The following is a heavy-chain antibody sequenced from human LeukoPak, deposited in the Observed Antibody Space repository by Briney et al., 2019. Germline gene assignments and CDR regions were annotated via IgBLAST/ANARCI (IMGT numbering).Heavy chain of an antibody. V-gene: IGHV4-4*07. J-gene: IGHJ4*02. D-gene: IGHD6-13*01. CDR3: ARDIAAAGYYFDY. CDR2: IYTSGST. CDR1: GGSINNYY. Sequence: PSETLSLTCTVSGGSINNYYWSWIRQPAGKGLEWIGRIYTSGSTNYNPSLKSRVTMSVDTSKNQFSLKLSSVTAADTAVYYCARDIAAAGYYFDYWGQGTLVTVSS.